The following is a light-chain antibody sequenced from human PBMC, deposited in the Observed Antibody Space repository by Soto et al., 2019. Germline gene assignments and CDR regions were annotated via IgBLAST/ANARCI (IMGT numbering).Light chain of an antibody. J-gene: IGKJ1*01. CDR2: SAS. Sequence: DIQMTQSPSSLSASVGDRVTITCRASQGINNYLAWYQQKPGKVPQLLIYSASTLKPGAPSRFSGSGSGTDFALTITGLQPEDFATYYCQQRSNWPPSCTFDQGTKVEIK. CDR1: QGINNY. V-gene: IGKV1-27*01. CDR3: QQRSNWPPSCT.